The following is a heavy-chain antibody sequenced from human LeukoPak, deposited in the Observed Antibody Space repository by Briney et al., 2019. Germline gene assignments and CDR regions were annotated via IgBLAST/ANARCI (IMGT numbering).Heavy chain of an antibody. CDR2: INADGSGT. V-gene: IGHV3-74*01. CDR1: GFSFRSYW. Sequence: PGGSLRLSCVASGFSFRSYWMHWVRQAPGKGLVWVSRINADGSGTTYADSVSGRFTISRDNARNTLYLQMNSLRAEDTAVYYCTRGPYGDYDYWGQGTLVTVSS. J-gene: IGHJ4*02. CDR3: TRGPYGDYDY. D-gene: IGHD4-17*01.